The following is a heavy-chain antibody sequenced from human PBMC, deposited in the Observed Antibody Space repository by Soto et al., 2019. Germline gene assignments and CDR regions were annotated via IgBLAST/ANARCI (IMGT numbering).Heavy chain of an antibody. CDR1: GFTFSSYA. CDR3: AKDPVWFGELPRGSGAFDI. CDR2: ISGSGGST. J-gene: IGHJ3*02. D-gene: IGHD3-10*01. V-gene: IGHV3-23*01. Sequence: EVQLLESGGGLVQPGGSLRLSCAASGFTFSSYAMSWVRQAPGKGLEWVSAISGSGGSTYYADSVKGRFTISRDNSKNXLXXQMNSLRAEDTAVYYCAKDPVWFGELPRGSGAFDIWGQGTMVTVSS.